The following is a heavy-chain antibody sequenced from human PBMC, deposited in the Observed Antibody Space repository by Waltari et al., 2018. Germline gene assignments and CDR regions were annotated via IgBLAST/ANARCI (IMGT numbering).Heavy chain of an antibody. D-gene: IGHD4-17*01. CDR3: ARGGDYDAFDI. CDR1: GTTFRKAW. J-gene: IGHJ3*02. Sequence: VQLVESGGGLVKPGGSLRLSCAASGTTFRKAWMSWVRLLPGEWLEWVGSIYYSGSTYYNPSLKSRVTISVDTSKNQFSLNLSSVTAADTAVYYCARGGDYDAFDIWGQGTMVTVSS. V-gene: IGHV4-59*05. CDR2: IYYSGST.